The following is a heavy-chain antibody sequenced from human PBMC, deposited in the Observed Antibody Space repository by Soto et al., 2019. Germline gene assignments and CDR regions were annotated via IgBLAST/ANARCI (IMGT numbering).Heavy chain of an antibody. CDR3: ARRGTGANTSTKVLDY. J-gene: IGHJ4*02. V-gene: IGHV5-51*01. CDR2: IYPGDSDI. Sequence: GESLKISCKGSGYSFTSYWIGWGRQKPGKGLEWIGIIYPGDSDITYSPSFEGQVTLSVDKSVNTAYLHWTSLQSADTATYFCARRGTGANTSTKVLDYWGQGTPGTVSS. D-gene: IGHD3-10*01. CDR1: GYSFTSYW.